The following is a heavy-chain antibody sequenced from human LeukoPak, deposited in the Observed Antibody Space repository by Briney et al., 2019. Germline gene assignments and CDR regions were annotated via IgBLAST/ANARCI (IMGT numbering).Heavy chain of an antibody. J-gene: IGHJ5*02. CDR2: IIPIFGTA. CDR1: GYTFSSYY. V-gene: IGHV1-69*06. CDR3: ARGPPNKRVGYNWFDP. Sequence: GASVKVSCKASGYTFSSYYMHWVRQAPGQGLECMGGIIPIFGTANYAQKFQGRVTITADKSTSTAYMELSSLRSEDTAVYYCARGPPNKRVGYNWFDPWGQGTLVTVSS. D-gene: IGHD1-26*01.